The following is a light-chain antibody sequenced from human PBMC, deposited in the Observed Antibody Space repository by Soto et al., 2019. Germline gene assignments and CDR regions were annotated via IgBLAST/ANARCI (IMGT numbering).Light chain of an antibody. J-gene: IGKJ3*01. CDR1: QGISSY. CDR2: VAS. Sequence: IQLTQSPSSLSASVGDRITITCRASQGISSYLAWYQQKPGRAPKFLIYVASTLQSGVPSRFSGSGSRTDFTLTISSLQPEDSATYYCQQFDSYPITFGPGTKVDIK. V-gene: IGKV1-9*01. CDR3: QQFDSYPIT.